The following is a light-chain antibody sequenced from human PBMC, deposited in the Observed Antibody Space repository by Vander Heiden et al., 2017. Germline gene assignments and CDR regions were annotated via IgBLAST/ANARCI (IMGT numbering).Light chain of an antibody. CDR1: SSNIGAGYD. V-gene: IGLV1-40*01. CDR2: CTA. Sequence: QSVLTQPPSVSGAPGQRVTISGTGRSSNIGAGYDLHWYQQLPRTAPDRPLYCTANRPSGVPDRSSGSKSGTSASPASTGLQAEDEADYYCQSYDSSLSDLVFGGGTKLTVL. J-gene: IGLJ2*01. CDR3: QSYDSSLSDLV.